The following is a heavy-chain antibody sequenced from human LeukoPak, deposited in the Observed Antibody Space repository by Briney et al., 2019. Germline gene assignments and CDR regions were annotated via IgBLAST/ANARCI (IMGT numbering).Heavy chain of an antibody. CDR2: ISAYNGNT. CDR1: GYTFTSYG. J-gene: IGHJ6*02. CDR3: ARVMSSSASQLWPGPLYYYYYGMHV. D-gene: IGHD3-10*01. V-gene: IGHV1-18*01. Sequence: ASVKVSCKASGYTFTSYGISWVRQAPGQGLEWMGWISAYNGNTNYAQKLQGRVTMTTDTSTSTAYMELRSLRSDDTAVYYCARVMSSSASQLWPGPLYYYYYGMHVWGRGTTVTVSS.